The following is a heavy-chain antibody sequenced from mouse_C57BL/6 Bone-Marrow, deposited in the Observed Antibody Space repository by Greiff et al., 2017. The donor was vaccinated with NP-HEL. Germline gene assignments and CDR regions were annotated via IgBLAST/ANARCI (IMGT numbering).Heavy chain of an antibody. Sequence: EVQGVESGGGLVKPGGSLKLSCAASGFTFSSYTMPWVRQTPEKRLEWVATISGGGGNTYYPDSVKGRSTISRDNAKSTLDLQMSSLRSKDTALYYGARGGDYGSSYGWYFDVWGTGTTVTVSS. D-gene: IGHD1-1*01. CDR2: ISGGGGNT. V-gene: IGHV5-9*01. J-gene: IGHJ1*03. CDR1: GFTFSSYT. CDR3: ARGGDYGSSYGWYFDV.